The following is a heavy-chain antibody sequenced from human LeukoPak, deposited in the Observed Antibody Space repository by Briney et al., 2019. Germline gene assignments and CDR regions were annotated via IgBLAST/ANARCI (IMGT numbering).Heavy chain of an antibody. D-gene: IGHD2-15*01. V-gene: IGHV4-59*08. CDR1: GGSISSYY. CDR3: ARPADCSGGSCYPPNWFDP. Sequence: PSETLSLTCTVSGGSISSYYWSWIRQPPGKGLEWIGYIYYSGSTNYNPSLKSRVTISVDTSKNQFSLKLSSVTAADTAVYYCARPADCSGGSCYPPNWFDPWGQGTLVTVSS. CDR2: IYYSGST. J-gene: IGHJ5*02.